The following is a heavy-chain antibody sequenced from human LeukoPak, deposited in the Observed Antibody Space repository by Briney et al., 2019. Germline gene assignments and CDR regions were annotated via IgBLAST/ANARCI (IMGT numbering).Heavy chain of an antibody. J-gene: IGHJ4*02. CDR2: INSDGSST. CDR1: GFTFSSYW. D-gene: IGHD3-10*01. Sequence: GGSLRLSCAASGFTFSSYWMHWVRQAPGKGLVWVSRINSDGSSTSYADSVKGRFTISRDNAKNTLYLQMNSLRAEDTAVYYCARGYEWFGEFLNDYWGQGTLVTVSS. V-gene: IGHV3-74*01. CDR3: ARGYEWFGEFLNDY.